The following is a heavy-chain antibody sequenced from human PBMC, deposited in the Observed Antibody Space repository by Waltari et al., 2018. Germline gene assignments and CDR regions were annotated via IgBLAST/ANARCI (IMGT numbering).Heavy chain of an antibody. CDR3: ARVARKTYSSPVPGRDYYYGMDV. CDR2: INGDGSDT. J-gene: IGHJ6*02. V-gene: IGHV3-74*01. Sequence: EEQLVESGGGLIQPGESLRVSCAVSGFTFSRYWMNWVRQAPGTGLLWVERINGDGSDTSYADSVKGRFTISRDNARNTVFLQMKSLRAEDTAVYYCARVARKTYSSPVPGRDYYYGMDVWGLGTTVTVSS. D-gene: IGHD3-22*01. CDR1: GFTFSRYW.